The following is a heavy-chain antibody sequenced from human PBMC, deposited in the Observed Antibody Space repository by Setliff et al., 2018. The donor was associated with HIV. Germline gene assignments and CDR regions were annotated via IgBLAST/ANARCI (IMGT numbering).Heavy chain of an antibody. Sequence: SETLSLTCAVYGGSFSGFYWSWIRQPPGKGLEWIGEINHSRRYNYNPSPKSRATISVDTSKNHFSLKLTSLTAADTAVYYCARAQLPPTYIDVWGSGTTVTVSS. V-gene: IGHV4-34*01. CDR1: GGSFSGFY. CDR2: INHSRRY. D-gene: IGHD2-2*01. J-gene: IGHJ6*03. CDR3: ARAQLPPTYIDV.